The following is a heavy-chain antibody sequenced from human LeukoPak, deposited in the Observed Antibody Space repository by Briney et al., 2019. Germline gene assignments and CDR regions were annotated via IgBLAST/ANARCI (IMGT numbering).Heavy chain of an antibody. J-gene: IGHJ4*02. CDR3: ARNVDTAMVTRGGNPDY. V-gene: IGHV3-30*04. D-gene: IGHD5-18*01. CDR1: GFTFSNYA. CDR2: ISYDGSNK. Sequence: GGSLRLSCAASGFTFSNYAMHWVRQAPGKGPEWVAVISYDGSNKYYADSVKGRFTISRDNSKNTLYLQMNSLRAEDTAVYYCARNVDTAMVTRGGNPDYWGQGTLVTVSS.